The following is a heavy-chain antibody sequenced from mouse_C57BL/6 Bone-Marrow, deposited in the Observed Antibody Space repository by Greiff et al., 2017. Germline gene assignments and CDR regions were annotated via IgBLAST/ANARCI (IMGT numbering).Heavy chain of an antibody. Sequence: QVQLQQPGAELVKPGASVKLSCKASGYTFTSYWMLWVKQRPGQGLEWIGMIHPNSGSTNYNEKFKSKATLTVDKSSSTAYMQLSSLTSEDSAVYYSAIYYYGSSSYYFDYWGQGTTLTVSS. CDR2: IHPNSGST. CDR3: AIYYYGSSSYYFDY. CDR1: GYTFTSYW. D-gene: IGHD1-1*01. J-gene: IGHJ2*01. V-gene: IGHV1-64*01.